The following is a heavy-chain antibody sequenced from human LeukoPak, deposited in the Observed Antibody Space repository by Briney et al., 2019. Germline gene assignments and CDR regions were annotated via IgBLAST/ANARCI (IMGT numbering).Heavy chain of an antibody. CDR3: ATCLAAAGSTYYFDY. Sequence: GGSLRLSCAASGFTFNNYWIHWVRQAPGKGLVWVSRVNPGGSIANFADSVKGRFTISRDNARNTVFLQTSSLTAEDTAVYYCATCLAAAGSTYYFDYWGQGTLVTVSS. CDR2: VNPGGSIA. CDR1: GFTFNNYW. D-gene: IGHD6-13*01. V-gene: IGHV3-74*01. J-gene: IGHJ4*02.